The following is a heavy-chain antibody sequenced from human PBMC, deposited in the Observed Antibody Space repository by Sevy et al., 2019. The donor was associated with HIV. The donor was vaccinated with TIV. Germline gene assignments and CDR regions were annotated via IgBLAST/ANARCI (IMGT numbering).Heavy chain of an antibody. D-gene: IGHD3-22*01. J-gene: IGHJ4*02. CDR3: ARDFMIVVPANYIDY. V-gene: IGHV1-18*01. CDR1: GYTFTSYG. CDR2: ISAYNGNT. Sequence: ASVKVSCKASGYTFTSYGISWVRQAPGQGLEWMGWISAYNGNTNYAQKLQGRVTMTTDTSTSTAYMELRSLRSDDTAVYYCARDFMIVVPANYIDYWGQGTLVTVSS.